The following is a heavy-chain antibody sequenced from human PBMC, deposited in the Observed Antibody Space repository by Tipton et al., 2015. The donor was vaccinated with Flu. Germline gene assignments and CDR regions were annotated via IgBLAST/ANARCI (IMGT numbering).Heavy chain of an antibody. V-gene: IGHV4-38-2*02. CDR3: ARVEYFDSGTSNY. CDR1: GYSISTGYY. J-gene: IGHJ4*02. D-gene: IGHD3-10*01. Sequence: TLSLTCTVSGYSISTGYYWAWIRQPPGKGLEWIGSIYHSGTSYSNPSLESRVRMSVDTSSNQFSLKVSSVTAADTAVYYCARVEYFDSGTSNYWGQGNLVTVSS. CDR2: IYHSGTS.